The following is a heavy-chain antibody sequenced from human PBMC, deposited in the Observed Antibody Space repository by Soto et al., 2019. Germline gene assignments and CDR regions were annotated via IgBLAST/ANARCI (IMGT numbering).Heavy chain of an antibody. Sequence: PSETLSLTCVVSGGSISSHYWSWIRQPPGSGLEWIGFVHYSGSTNYSPSLKSRVTMSVDTSKNQFFLNLTSVTAADTALYFCARRDYSTSSLGPFHYWGQGILVTVYS. J-gene: IGHJ4*02. V-gene: IGHV4-59*11. CDR3: ARRDYSTSSLGPFHY. CDR1: GGSISSHY. D-gene: IGHD6-6*01. CDR2: VHYSGST.